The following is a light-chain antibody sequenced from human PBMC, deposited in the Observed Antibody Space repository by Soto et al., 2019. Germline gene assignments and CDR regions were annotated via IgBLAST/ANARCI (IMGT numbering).Light chain of an antibody. CDR3: QQSYSTPWT. J-gene: IGKJ1*01. CDR2: AAS. CDR1: QSISSY. V-gene: IGKV1-39*01. Sequence: DIQMTQSPSSLSASVGDRVTITCRASQSISSYLNWYQQKPGKAPKLLIHAASSLQSGVPSRFSGSGSGTDFTLTISSLQPEDFATYYCQQSYSTPWTFGQGTKVDIK.